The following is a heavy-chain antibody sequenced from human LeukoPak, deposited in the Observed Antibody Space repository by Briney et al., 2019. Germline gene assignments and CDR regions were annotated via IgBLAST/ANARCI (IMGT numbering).Heavy chain of an antibody. CDR2: IWADGIKK. V-gene: IGHV3-33*01. CDR3: ARDLGLYSDDC. D-gene: IGHD4-11*01. Sequence: PGGSLRLSCAACGFTLSTHDMHWVRQAPGKGLEWVAVIWADGIKKHYADSVKGRCTISRDSSKNTLFLQLNSLRVEDTAVYYCARDLGLYSDDCWGQRTLVTVSS. CDR1: GFTLSTHD. J-gene: IGHJ4*02.